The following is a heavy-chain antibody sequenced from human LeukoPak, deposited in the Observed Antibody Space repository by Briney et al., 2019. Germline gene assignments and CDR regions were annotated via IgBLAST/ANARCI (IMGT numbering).Heavy chain of an antibody. CDR3: ARDGVLRYFDYYYYYMDV. J-gene: IGHJ6*03. CDR2: ISCSGTTI. Sequence: PGGSLRLSCAASGFTFSDYYMSWIRQAPGKGLEWVSYISCSGTTIYNADSVKGRFTISRDNAKNSLFLQMNSLRAEDTAVYYCARDGVLRYFDYYYYYMDVRGKGTTVTISS. V-gene: IGHV3-11*01. CDR1: GFTFSDYY. D-gene: IGHD3-9*01.